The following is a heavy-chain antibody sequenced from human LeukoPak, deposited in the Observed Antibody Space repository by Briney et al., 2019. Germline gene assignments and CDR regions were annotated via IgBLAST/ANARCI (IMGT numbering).Heavy chain of an antibody. V-gene: IGHV3-30*02. CDR1: GFIFSNYA. CDR3: AKDTPHDYGDYVDY. CDR2: IRYDGSNK. Sequence: GGSLRLSCAASGFIFSNYAIHWVRQAPGKGLEWVAFIRYDGSNKYYADSVKGRFTISRDNSKNTLYLQMNSLRAEDTAVYYCAKDTPHDYGDYVDYWGQGTLVTVSS. J-gene: IGHJ4*02. D-gene: IGHD4-17*01.